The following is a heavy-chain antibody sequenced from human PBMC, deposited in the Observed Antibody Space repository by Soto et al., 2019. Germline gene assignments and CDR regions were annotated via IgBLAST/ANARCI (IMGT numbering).Heavy chain of an antibody. D-gene: IGHD3-10*01. V-gene: IGHV4-30-2*01. CDR1: GGSISRGDYY. Sequence: PSETRSLTCTVSGGSISRGDYYWSWIRQPPGKGREWMGYISHTGSTYYNPSLKSRVTISVDRSKNQFSLKLSAVTAADTAVYYCARGGGFLGYWGQGTLVTVSS. J-gene: IGHJ4*02. CDR3: ARGGGFLGY. CDR2: ISHTGST.